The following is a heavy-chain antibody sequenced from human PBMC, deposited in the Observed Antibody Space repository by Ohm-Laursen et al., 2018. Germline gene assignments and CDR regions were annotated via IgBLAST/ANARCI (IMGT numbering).Heavy chain of an antibody. CDR1: GFTFSDAW. Sequence: SLRLSCTASGFTFSDAWMTWVRQAPGKGLEWLGRIRSKSSGGTADYAAPVKGRFTISRDDSKNTLYLQMNSLKTEDTAVYYCTTDWFDPWGQGTLVTVSS. CDR3: TTDWFDP. CDR2: IRSKSSGGTA. V-gene: IGHV3-15*01. J-gene: IGHJ5*02.